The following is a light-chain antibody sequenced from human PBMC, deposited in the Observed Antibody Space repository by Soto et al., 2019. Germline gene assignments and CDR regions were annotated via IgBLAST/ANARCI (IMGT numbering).Light chain of an antibody. CDR2: EVS. V-gene: IGLV2-8*01. CDR3: SSYSGTNNLV. J-gene: IGLJ2*01. Sequence: QSALTQPPSASGSPGQSVTISCTGTSGDVGGYKYVYWYQQHPGKAPKLIISEVSKRPSGVPDRISGSKSGNTASLTVSGLQAEDEAYYYCSSYSGTNNLVFGGGTQLTVL. CDR1: SGDVGGYKY.